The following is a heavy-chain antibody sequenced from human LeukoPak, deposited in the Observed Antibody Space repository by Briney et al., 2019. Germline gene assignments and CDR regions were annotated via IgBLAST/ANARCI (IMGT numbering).Heavy chain of an antibody. CDR1: GGSISSGGYY. CDR3: ARSIGRTGAFDI. V-gene: IGHV4-30-2*01. CDR2: IYHSGST. J-gene: IGHJ3*02. Sequence: SQTLSLTCTVSGGSISSGGYYWSWIRQPPGKGLEWIGYIYHSGSTYYNPSLKSRVTISVDRSKNQFSLKLSSVTAADTAVYYCARSIGRTGAFDIWGQGTMVTVSS. D-gene: IGHD1-1*01.